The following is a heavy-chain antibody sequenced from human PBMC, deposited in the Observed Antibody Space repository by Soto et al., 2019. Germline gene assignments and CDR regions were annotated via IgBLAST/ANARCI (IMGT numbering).Heavy chain of an antibody. J-gene: IGHJ5*02. Sequence: ASVKVSCKASGYTFTSYGISWVRQAPGQGLEWMGWISAYNGITNYAQKLQGRVTMTTDTSTSTAYMELRSLRSDDTAVYYCARDLGVAAAGTSWFDPWGQGTLVTVSS. V-gene: IGHV1-18*01. CDR2: ISAYNGIT. CDR3: ARDLGVAAAGTSWFDP. D-gene: IGHD6-13*01. CDR1: GYTFTSYG.